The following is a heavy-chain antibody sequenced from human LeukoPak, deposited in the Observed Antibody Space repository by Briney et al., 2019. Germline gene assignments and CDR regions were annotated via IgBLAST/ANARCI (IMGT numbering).Heavy chain of an antibody. J-gene: IGHJ6*03. CDR2: IRYDGSNE. CDR1: GFTFDDYA. CDR3: ARDPVLRFLEWPPGNYMDV. Sequence: PGGSLRLSCAASGFTFDDYAMHWVRQAPGKGLEWVSFIRYDGSNEYYADSVRGRFTISRDNSKNTLYLQMNSLRAEDTAVYYCARDPVLRFLEWPPGNYMDVWGKGTTVTVSS. D-gene: IGHD3-3*01. V-gene: IGHV3-30*02.